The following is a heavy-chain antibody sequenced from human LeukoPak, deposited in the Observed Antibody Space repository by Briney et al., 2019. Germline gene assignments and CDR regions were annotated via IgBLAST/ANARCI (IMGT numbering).Heavy chain of an antibody. V-gene: IGHV3-43*01. CDR2: ISRDGDTT. D-gene: IGHD3-22*01. CDR3: AKGRGLIGGAFDI. J-gene: IGHJ3*02. Sequence: PGGSLRLSCAASGFTFDDYIMHWARQAPGNGLEWVSLISRDGDTTYYAESVKGRFTISRDNSKNSQYLQMNSLRIEDTALYFCAKGRGLIGGAFDIWGQGTMVTVSS. CDR1: GFTFDDYI.